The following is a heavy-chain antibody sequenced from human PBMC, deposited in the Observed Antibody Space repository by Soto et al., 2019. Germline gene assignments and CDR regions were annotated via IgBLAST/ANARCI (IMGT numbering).Heavy chain of an antibody. D-gene: IGHD3-10*01. Sequence: SETLSLTCTVSGGSISSYYWSGIRQPPGKGLEWIGYIYYSGSTNYNPSLKSRVTISVDTSKNQFSLKLSSVTAADTAVYYCARRYGVAFDIWGQGTMVT. V-gene: IGHV4-59*08. CDR1: GGSISSYY. CDR2: IYYSGST. J-gene: IGHJ3*02. CDR3: ARRYGVAFDI.